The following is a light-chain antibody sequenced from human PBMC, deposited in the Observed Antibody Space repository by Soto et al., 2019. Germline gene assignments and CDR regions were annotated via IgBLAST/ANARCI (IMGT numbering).Light chain of an antibody. CDR3: QVWDISSDHVV. V-gene: IGLV3-21*02. CDR1: NIGSKS. CDR2: DDS. Sequence: SYELTQPPSVSVAPGQTARLTCAGNNIGSKSVHWYQQRPGQAPVLVVYDDSDRPSGIPERFSGTNSGSTATLTISRVEGGDEADYFCQVWDISSDHVVFGGGTKVTVL. J-gene: IGLJ2*01.